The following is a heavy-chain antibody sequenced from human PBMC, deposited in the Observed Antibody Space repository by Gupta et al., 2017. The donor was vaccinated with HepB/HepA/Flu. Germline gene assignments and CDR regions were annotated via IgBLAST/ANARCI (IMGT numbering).Heavy chain of an antibody. V-gene: IGHV3-9*03. J-gene: IGHJ3*02. Sequence: WNSGSIGYADSVKGRFTISRDNAKNSLYLQMNSLRAEDMALYYCAKEGGSPYAFDIWGQGTMVTVSS. CDR2: WNSGSI. D-gene: IGHD2-15*01. CDR3: AKEGGSPYAFDI.